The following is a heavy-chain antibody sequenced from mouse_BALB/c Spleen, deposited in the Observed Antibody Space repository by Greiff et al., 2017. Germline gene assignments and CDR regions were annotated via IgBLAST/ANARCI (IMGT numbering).Heavy chain of an antibody. J-gene: IGHJ4*01. CDR2: IDPANGNT. CDR3: ARSAMDY. V-gene: IGHV14-3*02. CDR1: GFNFKDSY. Sequence: EVQLHQSGAELVKPGASVKLSCTASGFNFKDSYMHWVKQRPEQGLEWIGRIDPANGNTKYDPKFQGKATITADTSSNTAYLQLSSLTSEDTAVYYCARSAMDYWGQGTSVTVSS.